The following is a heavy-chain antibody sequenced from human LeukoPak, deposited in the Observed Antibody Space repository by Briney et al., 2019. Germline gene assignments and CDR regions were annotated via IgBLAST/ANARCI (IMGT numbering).Heavy chain of an antibody. CDR2: IYYSGST. CDR3: ARDGMVNPNYDFWSGYEGSDY. V-gene: IGHV4-59*12. D-gene: IGHD3-3*01. CDR1: GFTFSSYW. J-gene: IGHJ4*02. Sequence: GSLRLSCAASGFTFSSYWMSWVRQAPGKGLEWIGYIYYSGSTNYNPSLKSRVTISVDTSKKQFSLKLNSVTAADTAVYYCARDGMVNPNYDFWSGYEGSDYWGQGTLVTVSS.